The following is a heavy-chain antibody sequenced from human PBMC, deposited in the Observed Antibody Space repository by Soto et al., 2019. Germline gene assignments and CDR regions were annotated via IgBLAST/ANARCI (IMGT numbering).Heavy chain of an antibody. CDR2: ISHSGST. CDR3: ARWFDP. CDR1: GGSISSGGYS. J-gene: IGHJ5*02. V-gene: IGHV4-30-2*01. Sequence: QLQLQESGSGLVKPSQTLSLTCAVSGGSISSGGYSWSWIRQPPGKGLEWIGYISHSGSTYYNPSLXRXXTISVDRSKNQFSLKLSSVTAADTAVYYCARWFDPWGQGTLVTVSS.